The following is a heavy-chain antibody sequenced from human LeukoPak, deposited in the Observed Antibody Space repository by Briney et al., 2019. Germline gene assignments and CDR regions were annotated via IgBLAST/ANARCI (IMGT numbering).Heavy chain of an antibody. CDR1: GDSVSSDSAA. D-gene: IGHD6-13*01. CDR3: ARDPAGIAAAGIFDY. J-gene: IGHJ4*02. V-gene: IGHV6-1*01. CDR2: TYYRSKWYT. Sequence: SQTLSLTCAISGDSVSSDSAAWNWIRQSPSRGLEWLGRTYYRSKWYTDYAVSVKSRMTINPDTSKNQFSLQLNSVTPEDTAVYYCARDPAGIAAAGIFDYWGQGTLVTVSS.